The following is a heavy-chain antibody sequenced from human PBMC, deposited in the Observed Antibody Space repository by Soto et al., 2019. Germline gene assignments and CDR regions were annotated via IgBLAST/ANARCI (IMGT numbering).Heavy chain of an antibody. Sequence: XESLSLSCAASGFTFSSYAMSWVRHAPGKGLEWVSAISNSGGSTYYADSVKGRSTISRDNSKNTLYLQMNSLRAEDTAVYYCAKGTCSGGTCYKLDSWGQGTLVTVSS. CDR2: ISNSGGST. V-gene: IGHV3-23*01. J-gene: IGHJ5*01. D-gene: IGHD2-15*01. CDR3: AKGTCSGGTCYKLDS. CDR1: GFTFSSYA.